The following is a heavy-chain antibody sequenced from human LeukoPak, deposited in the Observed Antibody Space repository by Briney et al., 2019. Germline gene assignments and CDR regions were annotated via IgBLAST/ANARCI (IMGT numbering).Heavy chain of an antibody. Sequence: GRSLRLSCAASGFTFSSYAMHWVRQAPGKGLEWVAVISYDGSNKYYADSVKGRFTISRDNSKNTLYLQMNSLRAEDTAVYYCARSLAVAGTPWGQGNLVTVSS. V-gene: IGHV3-30-3*01. CDR1: GFTFSSYA. CDR2: ISYDGSNK. D-gene: IGHD6-19*01. J-gene: IGHJ5*02. CDR3: ARSLAVAGTP.